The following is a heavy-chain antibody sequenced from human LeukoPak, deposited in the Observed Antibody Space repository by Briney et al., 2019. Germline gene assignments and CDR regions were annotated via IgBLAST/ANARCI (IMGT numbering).Heavy chain of an antibody. V-gene: IGHV4-59*01. J-gene: IGHJ4*02. CDR3: ARGGDYFDY. CDR1: GGSISSYY. Sequence: SETLSLTCTVSGGSISSYYWSWIRQPPGKGLEWIGYIYYSGSTNYNPSLKTRVTISVDTSKNQFSLKLSSVTAADTAVYYCARGGDYFDYWGQGTLVTVSS. CDR2: IYYSGST. D-gene: IGHD1-26*01.